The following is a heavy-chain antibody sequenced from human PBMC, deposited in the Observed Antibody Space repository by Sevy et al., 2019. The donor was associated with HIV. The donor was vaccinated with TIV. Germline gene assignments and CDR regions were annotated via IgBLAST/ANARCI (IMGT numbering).Heavy chain of an antibody. CDR2: IFYSGRT. Sequence: SETLSLTCTVSGGSISSYYWSWIRQPPGKGLEWIGYIFYSGRTNYNPSLKSRVTISVDTSKNQFSLKLNSVNAEETAVYYCTSSRFYYNSFDYWGQGTLVTVSS. CDR3: TSSRFYYNSFDY. CDR1: GGSISSYY. V-gene: IGHV4-59*01. J-gene: IGHJ4*02. D-gene: IGHD3-22*01.